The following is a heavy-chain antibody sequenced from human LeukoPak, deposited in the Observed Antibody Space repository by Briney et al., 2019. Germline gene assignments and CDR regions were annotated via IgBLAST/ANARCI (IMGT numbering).Heavy chain of an antibody. D-gene: IGHD2-2*01. Sequence: AGGSLRLSCAASGSFSSYVMTWVRQAPGRGLEWVSTLIASGGSTYYADSVKGRFTISRDNSKNTLYLQMSSLRAEDTAVYYCARDPHCGSTSCLSYFDYWGQGTLVTVSS. CDR2: LIASGGST. CDR1: GSFSSYV. V-gene: IGHV3-23*01. CDR3: ARDPHCGSTSCLSYFDY. J-gene: IGHJ4*02.